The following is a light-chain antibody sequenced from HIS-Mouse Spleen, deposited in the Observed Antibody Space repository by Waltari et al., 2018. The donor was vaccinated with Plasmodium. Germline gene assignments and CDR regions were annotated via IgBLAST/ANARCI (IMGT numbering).Light chain of an antibody. Sequence: SYELTQPPSVSVSPGQTARITCSGDALPKKYAYWYQQKSGQAPVLVISEDSKRPAGIPGRVSGSSSGTMATWTISGAQVEDEADYYCYSTDSSGNHRVFGGGTKLTVL. CDR3: YSTDSSGNHRV. J-gene: IGLJ3*02. V-gene: IGLV3-10*01. CDR1: ALPKKY. CDR2: EDS.